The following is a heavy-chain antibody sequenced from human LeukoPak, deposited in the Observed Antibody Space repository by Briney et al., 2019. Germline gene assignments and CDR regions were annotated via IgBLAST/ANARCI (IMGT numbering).Heavy chain of an antibody. CDR2: IYYSGST. D-gene: IGHD6-13*01. J-gene: IGHJ4*02. Sequence: SETLSLTCTVSGGSISSSSYYWGWIRQPPGKGLEWIGSIYYSGSTYYNPSLKSRVTISVDTSKNQFSLKVSSVTAADTAVYYCARSYSSSWYSQFDYWGQETLVTVSS. CDR1: GGSISSSSYY. CDR3: ARSYSSSWYSQFDY. V-gene: IGHV4-39*01.